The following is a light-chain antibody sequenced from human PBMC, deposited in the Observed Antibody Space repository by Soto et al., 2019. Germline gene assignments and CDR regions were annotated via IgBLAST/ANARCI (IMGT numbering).Light chain of an antibody. V-gene: IGLV1-47*01. J-gene: IGLJ1*01. CDR2: RNN. Sequence: VLTQPPSASWTPGQRVTISCSGSSSNIGSNYVYWYQQLPGTAPKLLIYRNNQRPSGVPDRFSGSKSGTSASLAISGLRSEDEADYYCAAWDDSLSGIYVFGTGTKVTVL. CDR1: SSNIGSNY. CDR3: AAWDDSLSGIYV.